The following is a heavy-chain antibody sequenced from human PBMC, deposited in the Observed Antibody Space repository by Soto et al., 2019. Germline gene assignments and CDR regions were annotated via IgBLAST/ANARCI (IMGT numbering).Heavy chain of an antibody. D-gene: IGHD3-10*01. V-gene: IGHV1-18*01. Sequence: ASVKVSCKASGYTFTSYGISWVRRAPGQGLEWMGWISAYSGNTNYAQKLQGRVTMTTDTSTSTAYMELRSLRSDDTAVYYCARDRIYGSGSTYYYYYGMDVWGQGTTVTVS. CDR1: GYTFTSYG. J-gene: IGHJ6*02. CDR3: ARDRIYGSGSTYYYYYGMDV. CDR2: ISAYSGNT.